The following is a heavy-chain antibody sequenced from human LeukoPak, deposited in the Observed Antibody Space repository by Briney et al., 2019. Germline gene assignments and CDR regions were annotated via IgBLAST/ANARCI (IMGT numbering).Heavy chain of an antibody. V-gene: IGHV4-4*02. CDR1: GGSISSSNW. J-gene: IGHJ4*02. Sequence: PSETLSLTCAVSGGSISSSNWWSWVRQPPGKGLEWIGEIYHSGSTNYNPSLKSRVTISVDKSKNQFSLKLSSVTAADTAVYYCASSSVLLWFGESTHETGDDYWGQGTLVTVSS. CDR3: ASSSVLLWFGESTHETGDDY. D-gene: IGHD3-10*01. CDR2: IYHSGST.